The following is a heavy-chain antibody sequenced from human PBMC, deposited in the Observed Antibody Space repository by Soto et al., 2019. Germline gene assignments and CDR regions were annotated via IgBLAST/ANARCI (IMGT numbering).Heavy chain of an antibody. Sequence: QVQLVQSGAEVKKPGSSVKVSCKASGGTFSSYAISWVRQAPGQGLEWMGGIIPIVGTANYAPKFQGRVTITADESTSTAYMELSSLRSEDTAVYYCARHQRGIVVVPAASPYYYYGMADWGQGTTVTVSS. CDR3: ARHQRGIVVVPAASPYYYYGMAD. D-gene: IGHD2-2*01. J-gene: IGHJ6*02. CDR1: GGTFSSYA. V-gene: IGHV1-69*01. CDR2: IIPIVGTA.